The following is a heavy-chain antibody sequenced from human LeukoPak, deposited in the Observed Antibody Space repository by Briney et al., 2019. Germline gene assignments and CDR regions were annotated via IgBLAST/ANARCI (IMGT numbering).Heavy chain of an antibody. CDR2: IKSKTDGGTT. J-gene: IGHJ4*02. CDR3: TTGLHYDFWSGYNPFDY. Sequence: GGSLRLSCAASGFTFSNAWMSWVRQAPGKGPEWVGRIKSKTDGGTTDYAAPVTGRFTISRDDSKNTLYLQMNSLKTEDTAVYYCTTGLHYDFWSGYNPFDYWGQGTLVTVSS. V-gene: IGHV3-15*01. CDR1: GFTFSNAW. D-gene: IGHD3-3*01.